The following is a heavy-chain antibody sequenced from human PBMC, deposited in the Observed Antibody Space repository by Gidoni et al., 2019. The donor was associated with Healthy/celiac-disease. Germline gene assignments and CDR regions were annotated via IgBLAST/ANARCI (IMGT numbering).Heavy chain of an antibody. CDR3: ARDRSVEVPAAMWFDP. V-gene: IGHV1-69*01. Sequence: QVQLVQSGAEVKKPGSSVKVSCKASGGTFSSYAISWVRQAPGQGLEWMGGIIPSFGTANYAQKFQGRVTITADESTSTAYMELSSLRSEDTAVYYCARDRSVEVPAAMWFDPWGQGTLVTVSS. D-gene: IGHD2-2*01. CDR2: IIPSFGTA. CDR1: GGTFSSYA. J-gene: IGHJ5*02.